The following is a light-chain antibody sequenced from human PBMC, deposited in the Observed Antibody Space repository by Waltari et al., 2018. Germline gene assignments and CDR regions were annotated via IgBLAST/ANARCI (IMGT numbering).Light chain of an antibody. CDR2: EVS. J-gene: IGLJ2*01. Sequence: QSALTQPASVSGSPGQSITISCTGTSSDVGNYNLVSWYQQHPGKAPKLIIYEVSQRPSWVSNRCSGSKSGTTASLTIAGLQAEDEADFYCCSYAGSGSSVVFGGGTKLTVL. CDR1: SSDVGNYNL. V-gene: IGLV2-23*02. CDR3: CSYAGSGSSVV.